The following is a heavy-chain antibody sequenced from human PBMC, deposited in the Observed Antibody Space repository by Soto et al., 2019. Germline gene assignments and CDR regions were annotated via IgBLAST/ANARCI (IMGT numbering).Heavy chain of an antibody. Sequence: GGSLRLSCVASGFTLDNYAMAWVRQAAGRGPQWVSGLSGGGANTFYIDSVRGRFTISVDNSKNTVYLQMDSLRADDTAVYYCARWSGYADAWGQGTRVTVSS. V-gene: IGHV3-23*01. CDR3: ARWSGYADA. J-gene: IGHJ4*02. D-gene: IGHD4-17*01. CDR2: LSGGGANT. CDR1: GFTLDNYA.